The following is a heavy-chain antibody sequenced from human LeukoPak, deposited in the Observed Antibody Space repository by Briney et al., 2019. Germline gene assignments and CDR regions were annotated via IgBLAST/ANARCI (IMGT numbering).Heavy chain of an antibody. CDR1: GFTFSSYC. CDR3: ARDHICSSFDL. CDR2: IKHDGSVR. J-gene: IGHJ4*02. Sequence: GGSLRLSCAASGFTFSSYCMSWVRQAPGKGLEFVDNIKHDGSVRNYAESLKGRFTISRDNAKKSLYLEMNSLKADDTAVYYCARDHICSSFDLWGQGTLVTVSS. D-gene: IGHD6-13*01. V-gene: IGHV3-7*01.